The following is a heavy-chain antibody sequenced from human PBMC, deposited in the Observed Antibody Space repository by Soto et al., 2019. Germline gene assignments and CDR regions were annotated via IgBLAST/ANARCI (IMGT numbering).Heavy chain of an antibody. CDR1: GFTFSSYA. V-gene: IGHV3-23*01. D-gene: IGHD3-9*01. Sequence: EVQLLESGGGLVQPGGSLRLSCAASGFTFSSYAMSWVRQAPGKGLEWVSAISGSGGSTYYADSVKGRFTISRDNSKNTLYLQMNSLRAEDTAVYYCANMGFDWLLLGRGYYYYMDVWGKGTTVTVSS. CDR2: ISGSGGST. CDR3: ANMGFDWLLLGRGYYYYMDV. J-gene: IGHJ6*03.